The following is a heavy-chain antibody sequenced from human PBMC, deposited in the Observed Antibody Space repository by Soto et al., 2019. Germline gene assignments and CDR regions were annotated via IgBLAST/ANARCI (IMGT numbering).Heavy chain of an antibody. D-gene: IGHD6-25*01. J-gene: IGHJ4*02. V-gene: IGHV4-34*01. CDR1: GGSFSGYY. CDR3: ARMWSGYSSY. Sequence: QVQLQQWGAGLLKPSETLSLTCAVYGGSFSGYYWSWFRLPPGKGLEWIGEINQSGSTNHNPSLKSLVIISVDTSKNQFSLKLSSVTAADTAVYYWARMWSGYSSYWGQGTLVTVSS. CDR2: INQSGST.